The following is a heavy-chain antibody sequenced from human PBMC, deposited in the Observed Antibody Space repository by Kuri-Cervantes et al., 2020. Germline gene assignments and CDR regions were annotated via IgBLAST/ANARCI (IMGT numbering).Heavy chain of an antibody. Sequence: GESLKISCAASGFTFDDYAMHWVRQAPGKGLEWVSLISWDGGSTYYADSVKGRFTISRDNAKNSLYLQMNSLRAEDTALYYCAKVNSGSYHFDYWGQGTLVTVSS. V-gene: IGHV3-43D*04. CDR1: GFTFDDYA. D-gene: IGHD1-26*01. J-gene: IGHJ4*02. CDR2: ISWDGGST. CDR3: AKVNSGSYHFDY.